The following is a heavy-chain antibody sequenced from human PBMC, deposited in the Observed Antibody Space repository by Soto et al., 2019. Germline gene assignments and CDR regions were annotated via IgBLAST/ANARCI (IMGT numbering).Heavy chain of an antibody. CDR1: GGSISSHGYY. Sequence: SENLSLTCTVSGGSISSHGYYWTWIRQHPGKGLEWIGFIYYTGDTHYNPSLESRTTISIDTSRKQLSLRLSSVTAAYTAIYYFRYSYGPSDSLDIWGQGTTVTVSS. V-gene: IGHV4-31*03. D-gene: IGHD5-12*01. J-gene: IGHJ3*02. CDR3: RYSYGPSDSLDI. CDR2: IYYTGDT.